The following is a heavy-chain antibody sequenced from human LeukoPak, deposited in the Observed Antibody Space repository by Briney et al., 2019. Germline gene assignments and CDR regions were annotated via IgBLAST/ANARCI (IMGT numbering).Heavy chain of an antibody. Sequence: GGSLRLSCAASGFTFSSYAMSWVRQAPGKGLEWVSAISGSGGSTYYADSVKGRFTISRDNSKNTLYLQMNSLRAEDTAVYYCAKFIQPHYYYGMDVWGQGTTDTVSS. CDR3: AKFIQPHYYYGMDV. J-gene: IGHJ6*02. D-gene: IGHD5-18*01. V-gene: IGHV3-23*01. CDR1: GFTFSSYA. CDR2: ISGSGGST.